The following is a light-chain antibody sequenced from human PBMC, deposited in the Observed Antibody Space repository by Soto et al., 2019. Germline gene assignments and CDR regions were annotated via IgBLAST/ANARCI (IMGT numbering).Light chain of an antibody. CDR3: QQYNSYSCT. CDR2: AAS. J-gene: IGKJ1*01. CDR1: QSINTY. Sequence: DIQVTQSPSSLSASVGDRVTITCRASQSINTYLNWYQHKPGKAPKLLIYAASNLQSVVPSRFSGSGSGTDFTLTISSLQPDDFAIYYCQQYNSYSCTFGQGTKVDIK. V-gene: IGKV1-39*01.